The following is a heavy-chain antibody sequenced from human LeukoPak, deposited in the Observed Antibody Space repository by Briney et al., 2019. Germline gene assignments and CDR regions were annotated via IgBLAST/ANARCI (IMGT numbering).Heavy chain of an antibody. D-gene: IGHD3-3*01. Sequence: ASVKVSCKASGYTFTGYYMHWVRQAPGQGLEWMGIINPSGGSTSYAQKFQGRVTMTRDMSTSTVYMELSSLRSEDTAVYYCARSRGYYDFWSGSHDAFDIWGQGTMVTVSS. V-gene: IGHV1-46*01. CDR1: GYTFTGYY. J-gene: IGHJ3*02. CDR3: ARSRGYYDFWSGSHDAFDI. CDR2: INPSGGST.